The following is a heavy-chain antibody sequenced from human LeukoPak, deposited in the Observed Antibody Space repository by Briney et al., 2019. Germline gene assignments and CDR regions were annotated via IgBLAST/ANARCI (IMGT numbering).Heavy chain of an antibody. CDR3: ARTDRYCSSTSCYAGVYYNYMDV. V-gene: IGHV4-38-2*02. CDR2: IYHSGST. CDR1: GYSISSGYY. Sequence: ASETLSLTCTVSGYSISSGYYWGSIRQPPGKGLEWIGSIYHSGSTYYNPSVKSRVTISVDTPKNRFSLKLLSVTAADTAVYYCARTDRYCSSTSCYAGVYYNYMDVWGKGTTVTISS. J-gene: IGHJ6*03. D-gene: IGHD2-2*01.